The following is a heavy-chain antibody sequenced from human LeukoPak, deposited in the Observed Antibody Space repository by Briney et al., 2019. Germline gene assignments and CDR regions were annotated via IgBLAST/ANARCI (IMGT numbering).Heavy chain of an antibody. V-gene: IGHV3-23*01. D-gene: IGHD5-18*01. CDR3: ATCGGYSYGNDY. J-gene: IGHJ4*02. Sequence: GGSLRLSCAASGFTFSSYWMSWVRQAPGKGLEWVSVISGSGGSTYYADSVKGRFTISRDNSKNTLYLQMNSLRAEDTAVYYCATCGGYSYGNDYWGQGTLVTVSS. CDR1: GFTFSSYW. CDR2: ISGSGGST.